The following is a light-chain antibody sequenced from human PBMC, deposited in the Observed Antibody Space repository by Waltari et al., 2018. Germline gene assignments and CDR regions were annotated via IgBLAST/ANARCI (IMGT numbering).Light chain of an antibody. J-gene: IGLJ3*02. Sequence: SFVLTQPPSVSVAPGKTARITCGGNNIGNKNVHWYQQKPGQAPVLVIYYDTDRPSGIPERFSGSNSGNTATLTSTRVEAGDEADYYCQVWDSSSDHRGVFGGGTKLTVL. CDR3: QVWDSSSDHRGV. CDR2: YDT. V-gene: IGLV3-21*04. CDR1: NIGNKN.